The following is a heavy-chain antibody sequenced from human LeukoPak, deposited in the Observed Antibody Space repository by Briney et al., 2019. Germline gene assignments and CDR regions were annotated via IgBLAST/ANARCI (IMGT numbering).Heavy chain of an antibody. CDR2: ISGSGGST. D-gene: IGHD3-10*01. J-gene: IGHJ4*02. CDR1: GFTFSSYG. Sequence: GGSLRLSCAASGFTFSSYGMSWVRQAPGKGLEWVSAISGSGGSTYYADSVKGRFTISRDNSKNTLYPQMNSLRAEDTVVYYCAKSSITMVRGVTDYWGQGTLVTVSS. CDR3: AKSSITMVRGVTDY. V-gene: IGHV3-23*01.